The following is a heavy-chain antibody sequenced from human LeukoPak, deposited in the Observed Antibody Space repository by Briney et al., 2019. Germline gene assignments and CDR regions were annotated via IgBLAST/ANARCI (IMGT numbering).Heavy chain of an antibody. J-gene: IGHJ3*02. CDR1: GGSFSGYY. Sequence: PSETLPLTCAVYGGSFSGYYWSWIRQPPGKGLEWIGEINHSGSTNYNPSLKSRVTISVDTSKNQFSLKLSSVTAADTAVYYCARRTVRGVIRNAFDIWGQGTMVTVSS. D-gene: IGHD3-10*01. CDR2: INHSGST. CDR3: ARRTVRGVIRNAFDI. V-gene: IGHV4-34*01.